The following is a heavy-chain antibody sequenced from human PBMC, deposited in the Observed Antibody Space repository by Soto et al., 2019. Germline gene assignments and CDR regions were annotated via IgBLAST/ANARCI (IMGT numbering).Heavy chain of an antibody. J-gene: IGHJ6*02. CDR2: MNPTRGNT. D-gene: IGHD6-13*01. Sequence: ASVKVSCKASGYTFTSYDINWVRQATGQGLEWMGWMNPTRGNTGYAQKFQGRVTMTRNTSISTAYMELSSLRSEDTAVYYCAREKLGLSLTYYYYYGMDVWGQGTTVTVSS. V-gene: IGHV1-8*01. CDR3: AREKLGLSLTYYYYYGMDV. CDR1: GYTFTSYD.